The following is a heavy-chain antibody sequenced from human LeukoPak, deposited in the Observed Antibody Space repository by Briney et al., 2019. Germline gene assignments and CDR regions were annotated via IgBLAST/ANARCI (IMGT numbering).Heavy chain of an antibody. V-gene: IGHV4-4*02. Sequence: SGTLSLTCAVSGGSISSSNWWSWVRQPPGKGLEWIGEIYHSGSTNYNPSLKSRVTISEDKSKNQFSLKLSSVTAADTAVYYCARAPYDSSGPPSDYWGQGTLVTVSS. CDR2: IYHSGST. CDR1: GGSISSSNW. D-gene: IGHD3-22*01. J-gene: IGHJ4*02. CDR3: ARAPYDSSGPPSDY.